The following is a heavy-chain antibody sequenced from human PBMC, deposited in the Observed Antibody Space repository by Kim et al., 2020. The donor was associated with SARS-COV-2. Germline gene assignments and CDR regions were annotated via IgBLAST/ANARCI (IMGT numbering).Heavy chain of an antibody. Sequence: RFTISRDNSKNTLYLQMNSLGAEDTAVYYCAREAVFDGSGSYWYYYGMDVWGQGTTVTVSS. J-gene: IGHJ6*02. CDR3: AREAVFDGSGSYWYYYGMDV. D-gene: IGHD3-10*01. V-gene: IGHV3-53*01.